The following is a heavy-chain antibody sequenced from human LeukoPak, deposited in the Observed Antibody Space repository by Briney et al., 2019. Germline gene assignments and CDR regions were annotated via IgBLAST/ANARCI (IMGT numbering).Heavy chain of an antibody. CDR2: VYYRGNT. Sequence: SETLPLTCTVSVGSISSTSYYWGWIRQPPGKGLEWIGSVYYRGNTYYNPSLKSRVTISVVTSKSQFSLRLNSVTAADTSVYYCARLWSGLRPPDYWGQGTLVTVSS. V-gene: IGHV4-39*01. J-gene: IGHJ4*02. CDR1: VGSISSTSYY. D-gene: IGHD3-3*01. CDR3: ARLWSGLRPPDY.